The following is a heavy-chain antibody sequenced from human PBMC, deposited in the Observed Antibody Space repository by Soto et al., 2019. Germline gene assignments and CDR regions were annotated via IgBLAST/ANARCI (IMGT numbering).Heavy chain of an antibody. CDR2: IDPRDSYV. CDR1: GYTFTTFL. CDR3: ARLFCSTTPCDSWFDP. V-gene: IGHV5-10-1*01. J-gene: IGHJ5*02. Sequence: GESLKISCTGFGYTFTTFLVTWVRQMPGKGLEWMGRIDPRDSYVNYSPSFQGHVTISVDKSISTAYLQWGSLKASDTAMYYCARLFCSTTPCDSWFDPWGQGTLVPVSS. D-gene: IGHD2-15*01.